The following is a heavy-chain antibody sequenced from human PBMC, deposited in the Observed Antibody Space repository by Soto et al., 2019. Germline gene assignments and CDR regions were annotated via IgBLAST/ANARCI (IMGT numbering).Heavy chain of an antibody. V-gene: IGHV3-30*18. J-gene: IGHJ4*02. D-gene: IGHD3-22*01. Sequence: HPGGSLRLSCAASGFTFSSYGMHWVRQAPGKGLEWVAVISYDGSNKYYADSVKGRFTISRDNSKNTLYLQMNSLRAEDTAVYYCAKSRYYYDSSGYHYLVDYWGQGTLVTVSS. CDR2: ISYDGSNK. CDR1: GFTFSSYG. CDR3: AKSRYYYDSSGYHYLVDY.